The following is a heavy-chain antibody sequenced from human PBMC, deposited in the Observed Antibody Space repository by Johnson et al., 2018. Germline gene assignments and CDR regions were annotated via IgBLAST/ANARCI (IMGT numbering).Heavy chain of an antibody. CDR3: TTVYDTSGYYYVEAFDI. CDR1: GVTFSNAW. V-gene: IGHV3-15*07. Sequence: VQLVESGGGLVKPGGSLRLSCAASGVTFSNAWMNWVRQAPGKGLEWVGRLKSKTDGGTTDYAAPVKGRFTISRDDSKNTLFLEMNSLKTEDTALYYCTTVYDTSGYYYVEAFDIWGQGTMVTVSS. CDR2: LKSKTDGGTT. J-gene: IGHJ3*02. D-gene: IGHD3-22*01.